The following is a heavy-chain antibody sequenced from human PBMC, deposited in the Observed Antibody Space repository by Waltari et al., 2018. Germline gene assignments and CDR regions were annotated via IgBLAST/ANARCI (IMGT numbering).Heavy chain of an antibody. Sequence: EVQLVESGGGLVQTGRSLRLSCADSGFTFDDYGRPWVRQVPGKGAELGARINCSSCNIVNADSVKCRFMSAGDHAKISLYVQMDSLRPEDTAFYYCGKKMETIFGVLIIDGAFDYWGQGTLVTVSS. V-gene: IGHV3-9*01. CDR3: GKKMETIFGVLIIDGAFDY. D-gene: IGHD3-3*02. CDR2: INCSSCNI. CDR1: GFTFDDYG. J-gene: IGHJ4*02.